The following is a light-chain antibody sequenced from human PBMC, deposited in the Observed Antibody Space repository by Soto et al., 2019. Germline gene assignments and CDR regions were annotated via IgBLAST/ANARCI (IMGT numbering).Light chain of an antibody. Sequence: ETVLTQSPGTLSLSPGERATLSCRASQTIRSNYLAWYRQTPGQAPRFLIYGASNRATGIADRFSGSGSGTDFTLIISRLEPEDFALYYCQQYGSSPWTFGQGTKVEIK. J-gene: IGKJ1*01. V-gene: IGKV3-20*01. CDR2: GAS. CDR1: QTIRSNY. CDR3: QQYGSSPWT.